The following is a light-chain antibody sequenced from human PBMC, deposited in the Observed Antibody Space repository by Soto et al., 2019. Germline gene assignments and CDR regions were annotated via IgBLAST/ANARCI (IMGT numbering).Light chain of an antibody. CDR1: STDGGGHHY. CDR2: EVS. CDR3: SSYGGRYNYV. V-gene: IGLV2-8*01. Sequence: QSVLTQPPSAAGSPGQSVTISCTGTSTDGGGHHYVSWYQQYPGKAPKLMVYEVSNRPSGVRDRFSGSKSGNTASLTVSGLQAQDEAHYYCSSYGGRYNYVFGTGTKVTVL. J-gene: IGLJ1*01.